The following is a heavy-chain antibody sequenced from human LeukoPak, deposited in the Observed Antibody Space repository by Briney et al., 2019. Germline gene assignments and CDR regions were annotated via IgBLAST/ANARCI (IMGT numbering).Heavy chain of an antibody. CDR3: AKTSRSSSWLFEY. CDR1: GFTFSSYW. Sequence: GGSLRLSCAASGFTFSSYWMHWVRQAPGKGLEWVSAISGSGGSTYYADSVKGRFTISRDSSKNTLYLQMNSLRDEDTAVYYCAKTSRSSSWLFEYWGQGTLVTVFS. J-gene: IGHJ4*02. CDR2: ISGSGGST. V-gene: IGHV3-23*01. D-gene: IGHD6-13*01.